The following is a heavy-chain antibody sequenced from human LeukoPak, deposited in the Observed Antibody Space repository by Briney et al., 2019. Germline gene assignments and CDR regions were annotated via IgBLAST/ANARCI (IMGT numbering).Heavy chain of an antibody. V-gene: IGHV4-34*01. CDR2: INHSGST. CDR3: ARVTTVTTAMAWNWFAP. D-gene: IGHD4-11*01. Sequence: SETLSLTRAVYGGSFSGYYWSWIRQPPGKGLEWIGEINHSGSTNYNPSLKSRVTISVDTSKNQFSLKLSSVTAADTAVYYCARVTTVTTAMAWNWFAPWGQGTRSPSPQ. CDR1: GGSFSGYY. J-gene: IGHJ5*02.